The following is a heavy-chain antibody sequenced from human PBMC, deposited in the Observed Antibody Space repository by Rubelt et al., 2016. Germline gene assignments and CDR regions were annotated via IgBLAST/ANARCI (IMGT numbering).Heavy chain of an antibody. Sequence: QVQLVQSGAEVKKPGASVKVSCPASGYTFTSYYMHWVRQAPGQGLGYMGIINTTAGGKSYVQKFQGRVTMTRVTSTSTVYMELSSLRSDDTAVYYWARELNDFDIWGQGTMVTVSS. CDR2: INTTAGGK. CDR3: ARELNDFDI. CDR1: GYTFTSYY. V-gene: IGHV1-46*01. J-gene: IGHJ3*02.